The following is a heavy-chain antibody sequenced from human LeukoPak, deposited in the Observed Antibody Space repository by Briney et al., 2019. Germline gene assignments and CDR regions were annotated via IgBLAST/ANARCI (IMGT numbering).Heavy chain of an antibody. CDR3: ARGLSGSLFGY. CDR2: IYYSGST. D-gene: IGHD1-26*01. Sequence: SETLSLTCTVSGGSISSSSYYWGWIRQPPGKGLEWIGSIYYSGSTYYNPSLKSRVTISVDTSKNQFSLKLSSVTAADTAVYYCARGLSGSLFGYWGQGTLVIVSS. CDR1: GGSISSSSYY. V-gene: IGHV4-39*07. J-gene: IGHJ4*02.